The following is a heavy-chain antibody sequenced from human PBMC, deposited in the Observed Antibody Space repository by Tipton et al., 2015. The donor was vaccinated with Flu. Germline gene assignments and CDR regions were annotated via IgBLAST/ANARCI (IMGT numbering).Heavy chain of an antibody. CDR2: IYTSGST. J-gene: IGHJ4*02. V-gene: IGHV4-4*07. CDR3: ARGSGSGTYVIFDF. CDR1: GGSLSSFY. D-gene: IGHD3-10*01. Sequence: TLSLTCTVSGGSLSSFYWSWIRQPAGKGLEWIGRIYTSGSTKYNPSRKSRLSMSVDTSKSQFSLKLTSVTAADTAVYYCARGSGSGTYVIFDFWGQGTLVTVSS.